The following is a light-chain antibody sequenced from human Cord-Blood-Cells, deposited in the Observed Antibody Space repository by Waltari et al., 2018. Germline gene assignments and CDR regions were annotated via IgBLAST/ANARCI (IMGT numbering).Light chain of an antibody. CDR2: AAS. CDR3: QQSYSTPLT. Sequence: DIQMTKSPSSLSASVGDRVTITCRASQSISSYLNWYQQKPGKAPKLLIYAASSLQSGVPSRFSGSGSGTDFTLTISSLQPEDFATYYCQQSYSTPLTFGGGTKVGIK. J-gene: IGKJ4*01. CDR1: QSISSY. V-gene: IGKV1-39*01.